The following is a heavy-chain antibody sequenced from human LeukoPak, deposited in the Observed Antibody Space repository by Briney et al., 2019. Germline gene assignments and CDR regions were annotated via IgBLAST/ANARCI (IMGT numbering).Heavy chain of an antibody. CDR1: GFTFSSYD. CDR3: ARDLNWETY. CDR2: ISGSGGST. D-gene: IGHD7-27*01. J-gene: IGHJ4*02. V-gene: IGHV3-23*01. Sequence: GGSLRLSCAVSGFTFSSYDMSWVRQAPGKGLEWVSGISGSGGSTYYADSVKGRFTISRDTSKNALYLQMNSLRAEDTAVYYCARDLNWETYWGQGTLVSVSS.